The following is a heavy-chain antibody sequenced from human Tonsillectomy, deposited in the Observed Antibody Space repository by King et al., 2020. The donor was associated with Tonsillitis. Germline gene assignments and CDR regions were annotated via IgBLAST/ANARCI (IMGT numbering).Heavy chain of an antibody. V-gene: IGHV4-61*01. J-gene: IGHJ5*02. CDR1: GGSVSSGSYY. CDR2: IYYSGST. CDR3: AEVMAAAEKYTWFDP. D-gene: IGHD2-15*01. Sequence: QLQESGPGLVKPSETLSLTCTVSGGSVSSGSYYWSWIRQPPGKGLEWIGYIYYSGSTNYNPSLKSRVTISVDTSKNQFSLKLSSVTAAETAVYYCAEVMAAAEKYTWFDPWGQGTLVTVSS.